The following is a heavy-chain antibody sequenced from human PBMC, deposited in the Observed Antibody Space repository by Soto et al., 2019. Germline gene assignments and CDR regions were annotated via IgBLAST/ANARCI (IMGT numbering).Heavy chain of an antibody. CDR1: GGTFSSYT. D-gene: IGHD6-13*01. Sequence: QVQLVQSGAEVKKPGSSVKVSCKASGGTFSSYTISWVRQAPGQGLEWMGRIIPILGIANYAQNFQGRVTITADKSTSTAXMELSSLRSEDTAAYYCANLPLPYSSSGYLYGRDVWGQGTTVTFSS. V-gene: IGHV1-69*02. J-gene: IGHJ6*02. CDR2: IIPILGIA. CDR3: ANLPLPYSSSGYLYGRDV.